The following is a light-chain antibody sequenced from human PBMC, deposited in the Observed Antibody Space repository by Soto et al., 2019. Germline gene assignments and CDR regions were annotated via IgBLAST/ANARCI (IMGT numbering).Light chain of an antibody. V-gene: IGKV3-20*01. CDR2: GAS. CDR3: QQYGSSPQT. CDR1: QSVGISY. J-gene: IGKJ1*01. Sequence: EIVLTQSPGTLSLSPWERATLSCRASQSVGISYLAWYQQKPGQAPRLLIYGASSRATAIPDRFSGSGSGTDLTLTRSRLEPEDFEVYSCQQYGSSPQTFAHGTKVDIK.